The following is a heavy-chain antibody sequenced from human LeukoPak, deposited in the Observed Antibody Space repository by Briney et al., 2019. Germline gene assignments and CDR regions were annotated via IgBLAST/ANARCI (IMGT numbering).Heavy chain of an antibody. V-gene: IGHV3-23*01. D-gene: IGHD6-6*01. Sequence: AGSLRLSCAASGFTFSSYAMSWVRQAPGKGLEWVSGITGSGGGTYYADSVKGRFTISRDSSSSTLFLQMKSLRAEDTATYYCAKEVAAGRKGIDYWGQGILVTVSS. J-gene: IGHJ4*02. CDR3: AKEVAAGRKGIDY. CDR2: ITGSGGGT. CDR1: GFTFSSYA.